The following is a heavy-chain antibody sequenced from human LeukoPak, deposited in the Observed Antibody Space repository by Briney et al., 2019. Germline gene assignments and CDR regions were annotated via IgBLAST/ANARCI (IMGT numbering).Heavy chain of an antibody. CDR1: GVSFSGYY. V-gene: IGHV4-34*01. CDR2: INHSGST. CDR3: ARFRTNYYGSGSSSPIDY. J-gene: IGHJ4*02. Sequence: SETLSLTCAVYGVSFSGYYWSWIRQPPGKGLEWIGEINHSGSTNYNPSLKSRVTISVDTSKNQFSLKLSSVTAADTAVYYCARFRTNYYGSGSSSPIDYWGQGTLVTVSS. D-gene: IGHD3-10*01.